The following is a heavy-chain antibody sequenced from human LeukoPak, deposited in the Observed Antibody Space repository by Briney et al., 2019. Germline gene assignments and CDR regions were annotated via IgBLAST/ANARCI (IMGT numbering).Heavy chain of an antibody. CDR3: ARAYYGSGTSHFDS. CDR1: GFSLSIYS. V-gene: IGHV3-21*01. Sequence: GGSLVLSCAASGFSLSIYSMNWVRRTPGKGLEWVSSVGSSSGYIYYADSVKGRSTISRDNSKNSLYLQMDSLRAEDTAVYYCARAYYGSGTSHFDSWGQGTLVTVSS. CDR2: VGSSSGYI. J-gene: IGHJ4*02. D-gene: IGHD3-10*01.